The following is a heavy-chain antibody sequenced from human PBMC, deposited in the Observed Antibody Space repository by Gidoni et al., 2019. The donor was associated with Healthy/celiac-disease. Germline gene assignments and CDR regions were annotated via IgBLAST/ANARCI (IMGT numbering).Heavy chain of an antibody. J-gene: IGHJ3*02. CDR3: ARAPPNYYDSSGYAKRGAFDI. CDR2: INPNSGGT. CDR1: GSTFTGYY. Sequence: QVQLVQSGAEVKKPGASVKVSCKASGSTFTGYYMHLWRQAPGQGLEWMGWINPNSGGTNYAQKFQGWVTMTRDTSISTAYMELSRLRSDDTAVYYCARAPPNYYDSSGYAKRGAFDIWGQGTMVTVSS. V-gene: IGHV1-2*04. D-gene: IGHD3-22*01.